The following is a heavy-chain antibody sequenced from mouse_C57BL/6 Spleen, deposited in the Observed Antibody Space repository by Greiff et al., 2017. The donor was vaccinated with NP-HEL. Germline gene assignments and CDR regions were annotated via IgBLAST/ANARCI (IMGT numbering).Heavy chain of an antibody. V-gene: IGHV5-16*01. CDR1: GFTFSDYY. D-gene: IGHD2-4*01. J-gene: IGHJ3*01. CDR2: INYDGSST. Sequence: EVKLVESEGGLVQPGSSMKLSCTASGFTFSDYYMAWVRQVPEKGLEWVANINYDGSSTYYLDSLKSRFIISRDNAKNILYLQMSSLKSEDTATYYCARDLGLRQRGFAYWGQGTLVTVSA. CDR3: ARDLGLRQRGFAY.